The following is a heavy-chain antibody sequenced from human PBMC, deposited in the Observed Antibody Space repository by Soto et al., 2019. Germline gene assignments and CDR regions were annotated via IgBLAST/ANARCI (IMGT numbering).Heavy chain of an antibody. D-gene: IGHD1-26*01. CDR2: SGGLGNNT. V-gene: IGHV3-23*01. J-gene: IGHJ3*01. CDR3: MGEGRGSFDF. Sequence: PGGSLSLSCAAFGFNFTNYAMNWVREAPGKGWECVSVSGGLGNNTYYASAVQSRFTISRNNSKTTLSLQMSSLTADDTAIYYCMGEGRGSFDFWGRGTMVTV. CDR1: GFNFTNYA.